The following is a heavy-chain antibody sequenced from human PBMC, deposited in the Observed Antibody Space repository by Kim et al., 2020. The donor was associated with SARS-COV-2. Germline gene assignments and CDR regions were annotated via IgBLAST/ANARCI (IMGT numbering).Heavy chain of an antibody. V-gene: IGHV3-53*01. CDR1: GFTVSTKY. J-gene: IGHJ6*02. D-gene: IGHD3-22*01. Sequence: GGSLRLSCVASGFTVSTKYMSWVRQAPGKGLEWVSVVYAGGGGGRTYYADSVKGRFTISRDSSKNTLYLQMNSLRAEDTALYYCARGGGYYDSSGYKIFYYGMDVWGQGTTVTVSS. CDR3: ARGGGYYDSSGYKIFYYGMDV. CDR2: VYAGGGGGRT.